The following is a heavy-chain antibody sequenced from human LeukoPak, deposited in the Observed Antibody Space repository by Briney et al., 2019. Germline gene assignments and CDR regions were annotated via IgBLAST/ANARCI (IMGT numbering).Heavy chain of an antibody. J-gene: IGHJ4*02. D-gene: IGHD1/OR15-1a*01. CDR1: GGSVSSGSYY. Sequence: PSETLSLTCTVSGGSVSSGSYYWSWIRQPPGKGLEWIGYIYYSGSTNYNPSLKSRVTISVDTSKNQFSLKLSSVTAADTAVYYCAKGTKPVMTIPDYWGQGILVTVSS. V-gene: IGHV4-61*01. CDR3: AKGTKPVMTIPDY. CDR2: IYYSGST.